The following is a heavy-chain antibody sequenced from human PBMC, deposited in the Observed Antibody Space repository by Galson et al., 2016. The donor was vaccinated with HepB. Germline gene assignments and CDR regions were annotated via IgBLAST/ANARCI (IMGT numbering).Heavy chain of an antibody. D-gene: IGHD5-12*01. CDR3: ARAPDSGFDVNRWSH. CDR1: GGSISTYS. CDR2: IHSSGST. Sequence: SETLSLTCTVSGGSISTYSWSWIRQPPGKSLEWIGYIHSSGSTNCNPTLKTRVTISVDTSQNQFSLNLRSVTAAGTATYVCARAPDSGFDVNRWSHWGQVALVPVSS. J-gene: IGHJ4*02. V-gene: IGHV4-59*12.